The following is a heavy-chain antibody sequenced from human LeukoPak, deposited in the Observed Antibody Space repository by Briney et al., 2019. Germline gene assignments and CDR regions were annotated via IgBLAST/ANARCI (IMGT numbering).Heavy chain of an antibody. CDR2: IYSGGSA. Sequence: GGSLRLSCAASGFTVSSNYMSWVRQAPGKGLEWVSVIYSGGSAYYADSVKGRFTISRDNSKNTLYLQMNSLRAEDTAVYYCARDDNYGGNYFDYWGQGTLVTVSS. CDR3: ARDDNYGGNYFDY. J-gene: IGHJ4*02. V-gene: IGHV3-53*01. D-gene: IGHD4-17*01. CDR1: GFTVSSNY.